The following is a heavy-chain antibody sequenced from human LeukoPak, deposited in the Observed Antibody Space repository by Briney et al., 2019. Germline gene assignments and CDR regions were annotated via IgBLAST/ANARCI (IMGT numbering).Heavy chain of an antibody. V-gene: IGHV1-69*01. CDR2: IIPIFGTV. Sequence: SVKVSCKASGGTFISYAISWVRQAPGQGLEGLGGIIPIFGTVNYPQKLQGRATIPPDQSTSTAYMERSSLRSEDTAVYYCARDCPELPCSGVFNIWGEGTMVTVSS. CDR3: ARDCPELPCSGVFNI. J-gene: IGHJ3*02. CDR1: GGTFISYA. D-gene: IGHD2-8*02.